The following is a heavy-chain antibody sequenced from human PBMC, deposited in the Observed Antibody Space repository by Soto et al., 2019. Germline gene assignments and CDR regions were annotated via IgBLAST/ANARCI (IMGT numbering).Heavy chain of an antibody. CDR1: GLTFSDSY. CDR3: AREVYTSGWRNWFDP. CDR2: ISTTGGTI. J-gene: IGHJ5*02. Sequence: GGSLRLSCVASGLTFSDSYMSWIRQAPGKGLEWVAHISTTGGTIYYADSVKGRFTISRDNSKNSLYLQMSSLRAEDTAVYYCAREVYTSGWRNWFDPWGQGTLVTVSS. V-gene: IGHV3-11*01. D-gene: IGHD6-19*01.